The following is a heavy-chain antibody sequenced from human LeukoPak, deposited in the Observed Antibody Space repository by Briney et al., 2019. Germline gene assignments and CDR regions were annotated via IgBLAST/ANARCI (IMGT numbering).Heavy chain of an antibody. Sequence: ASVKVSCKAFGYTFTGYYMHWVRQATGQGLEWMGWMNPNSGNTGYAQKFQGRVTMTRNTSISTAYMELSSLRSEDTAVYYCARGNLAARPGGDYWGQGTLVTVSS. V-gene: IGHV1-8*02. D-gene: IGHD6-6*01. CDR1: GYTFTGYY. CDR2: MNPNSGNT. J-gene: IGHJ4*02. CDR3: ARGNLAARPGGDY.